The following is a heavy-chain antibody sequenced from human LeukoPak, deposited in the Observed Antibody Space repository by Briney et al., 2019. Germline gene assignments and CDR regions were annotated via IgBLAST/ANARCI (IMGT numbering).Heavy chain of an antibody. D-gene: IGHD1-26*01. V-gene: IGHV3-23*01. J-gene: IGHJ4*02. CDR2: ISGSGGST. Sequence: GGSLRLSCAASGITFSSYAMNWVRQALGKGLGWVSGISGSGGSTYYADSVKGRFTISRDNSKNTLYLQMNSLRAEDTAVYYCAKDRSAARVGATPTYYFDYWGQGTLVTVSS. CDR3: AKDRSAARVGATPTYYFDY. CDR1: GITFSSYA.